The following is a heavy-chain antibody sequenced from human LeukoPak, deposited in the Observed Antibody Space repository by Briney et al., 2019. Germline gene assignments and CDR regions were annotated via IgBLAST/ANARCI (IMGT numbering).Heavy chain of an antibody. Sequence: GGSLRLSCAASGFTFSSYGMHWVRQAPGKGLEWVAVISYDGSNKYYADSVKGRFTISRDNSKNTLYLQMNSLRAEDTAVYYCAKAEYNWNADYWGQGTLVTVSS. CDR2: ISYDGSNK. CDR1: GFTFSSYG. J-gene: IGHJ4*02. D-gene: IGHD1-20*01. V-gene: IGHV3-30*18. CDR3: AKAEYNWNADY.